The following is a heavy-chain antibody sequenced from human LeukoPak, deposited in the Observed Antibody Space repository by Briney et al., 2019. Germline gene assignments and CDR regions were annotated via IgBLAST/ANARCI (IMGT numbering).Heavy chain of an antibody. V-gene: IGHV1-8*01. CDR3: ARADWDAPMDV. D-gene: IGHD1-1*01. J-gene: IGHJ6*04. CDR1: GYTFTSYD. CDR2: MNPNSGNT. Sequence: ASVKVSCKASGYTFTSYDINWVRQATGQGLEWMGWMNPNSGNTGYAQKFQGRVTMTRNASISTAYMGLSSLRSEDTAVYYCARADWDAPMDVWGKGTTVTVSS.